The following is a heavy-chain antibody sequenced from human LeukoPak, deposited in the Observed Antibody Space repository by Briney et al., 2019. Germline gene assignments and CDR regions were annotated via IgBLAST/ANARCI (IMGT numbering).Heavy chain of an antibody. CDR1: GFTFSSYG. Sequence: GRSLRLSCAASGFTFSSYGMHWVRQAPGKGLEWVALIWFDGSNKYYADSVEGRFTISRDNSKNTLYLQMNSLRAEDTAVYYCASFKSSGSYYKLPDHWGQGTLVIVSS. J-gene: IGHJ4*02. CDR2: IWFDGSNK. V-gene: IGHV3-33*01. D-gene: IGHD3-10*01. CDR3: ASFKSSGSYYKLPDH.